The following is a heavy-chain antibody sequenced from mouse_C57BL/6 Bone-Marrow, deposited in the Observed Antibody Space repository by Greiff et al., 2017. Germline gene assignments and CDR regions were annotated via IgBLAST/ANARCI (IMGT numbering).Heavy chain of an antibody. CDR2: ISSGGSYT. CDR3: ARPRDWCAY. Sequence: EVKLVESGGDLVKPGGSLKLSCAASGFTFSSYGMSWVRQTPDKRLEWVATISSGGSYTYYPDSVKGRFTISRDNAKNTLYLQMSSLKSEDTAMYYCARPRDWCAYWGQGTLVTVSA. CDR1: GFTFSSYG. J-gene: IGHJ3*01. V-gene: IGHV5-6*02.